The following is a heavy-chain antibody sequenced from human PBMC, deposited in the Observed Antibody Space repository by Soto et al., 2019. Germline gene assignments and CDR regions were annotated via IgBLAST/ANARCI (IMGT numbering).Heavy chain of an antibody. V-gene: IGHV4-59*01. CDR2: IYYSGST. CDR1: GGSISSYY. J-gene: IGHJ4*02. CDR3: AREGVNSSGYLSYFDY. Sequence: ETLSLTCTVSGGSISSYYWSWIRQPPGKGLEWICYIYYSGSTNYNPSLKSRVTISVDTSKNQFSLKLSSVTAADTAVYYCAREGVNSSGYLSYFDYWGQGTLVTVSS. D-gene: IGHD3-22*01.